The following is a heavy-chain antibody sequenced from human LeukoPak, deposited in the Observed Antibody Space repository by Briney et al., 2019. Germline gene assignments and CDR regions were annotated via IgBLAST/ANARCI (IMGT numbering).Heavy chain of an antibody. CDR2: VFYSGNT. J-gene: IGHJ5*02. D-gene: IGHD1-7*01. Sequence: SETLSLTCTVSGGSMSPYYWNWIRQAPGKGLEWIGYVFYSGNTYYNPSLRGRVTISIDTSKSQFSLNLSSVTAADTAVYSCAKGTRFDPWGQGTLVTVSS. V-gene: IGHV4-59*01. CDR1: GGSMSPYY. CDR3: AKGTRFDP.